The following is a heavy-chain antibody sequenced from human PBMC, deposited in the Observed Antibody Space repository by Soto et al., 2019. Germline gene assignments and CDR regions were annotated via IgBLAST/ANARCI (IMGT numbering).Heavy chain of an antibody. D-gene: IGHD2-21*02. V-gene: IGHV3-53*01. Sequence: EVQLVESGGGLIQPGGSLRLSCAASGFTISGNYITWVRQAPGKGLEWVSVIFSGDSTFYSDSVKGRFTISRDSSKNTVYLQMNRLRGDDTAVYFCATGLTLPVRPSFDTWGQGTLLTVSS. CDR3: ATGLTLPVRPSFDT. J-gene: IGHJ5*02. CDR1: GFTISGNY. CDR2: IFSGDST.